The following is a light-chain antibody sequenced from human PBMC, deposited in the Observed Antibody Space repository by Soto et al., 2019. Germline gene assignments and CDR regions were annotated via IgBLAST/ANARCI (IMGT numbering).Light chain of an antibody. CDR2: DVY. V-gene: IGLV2-23*02. Sequence: SALTQPASVSGSPGQSITITCTGSRSDVGGYNLVSWYQQHPGKAPKVKIYDVYKRPSGVSNRFSGSKSGNTASLTISGLQAEDEAEYYCCSYAGNTTFVFGTGTKVTV. J-gene: IGLJ1*01. CDR1: RSDVGGYNL. CDR3: CSYAGNTTFV.